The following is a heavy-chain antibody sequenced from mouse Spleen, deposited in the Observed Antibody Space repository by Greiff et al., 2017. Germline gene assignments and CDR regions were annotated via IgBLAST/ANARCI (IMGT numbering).Heavy chain of an antibody. CDR1: GYTFTDYY. J-gene: IGHJ4*01. CDR2: INPNNGGT. Sequence: EVQLQQSGPELVKPGASVKISCKAPGYTFTDYYMNWVKQSHGKSLEWIGDINPNNGGTSYNQKFKGKATLTVDKSSSTAYMELRSLTSEDSAVYYCARRDYDDAMDYWGQGTSVTVSS. CDR3: ARRDYDDAMDY. V-gene: IGHV1-26*01. D-gene: IGHD2-4*01.